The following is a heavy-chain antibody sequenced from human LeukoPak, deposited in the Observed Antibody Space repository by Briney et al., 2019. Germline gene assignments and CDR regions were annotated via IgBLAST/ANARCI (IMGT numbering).Heavy chain of an antibody. J-gene: IGHJ4*02. V-gene: IGHV1-18*01. CDR2: ISAYDGNT. CDR1: GYTFTSYG. D-gene: IGHD2-2*01. CDR3: ARVGEDCIGTNCQRHFDY. Sequence: GASVRVSCKASGYTFTSYGISWVRQAPGQGLEWMGWISAYDGNTNYAQKLQGRVTMTTDTSTSTAYMELRSLRSDDTAVYYCARVGEDCIGTNCQRHFDYWGQGTLVTVSS.